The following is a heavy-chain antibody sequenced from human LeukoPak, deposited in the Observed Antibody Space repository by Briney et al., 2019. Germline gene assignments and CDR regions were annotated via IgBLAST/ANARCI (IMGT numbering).Heavy chain of an antibody. CDR2: IYYSGST. CDR3: ARVPGGGAAAN. CDR1: GGSVSSGSYY. V-gene: IGHV4-61*01. D-gene: IGHD6-25*01. J-gene: IGHJ3*01. Sequence: PSETLSLTCTVSGGSVSSGSYYWSWIRQPPGKGLEWIGYIYYSGSTNYNPSLKSRFPISLDTSKNQFSLKLSSVTAADTAVYYCARVPGGGAAANWGQGTMVTVSS.